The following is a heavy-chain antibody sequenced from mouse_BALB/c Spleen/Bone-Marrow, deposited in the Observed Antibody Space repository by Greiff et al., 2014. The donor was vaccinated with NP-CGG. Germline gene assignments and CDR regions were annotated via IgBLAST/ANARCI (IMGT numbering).Heavy chain of an antibody. CDR1: GFTFSDFY. J-gene: IGHJ4*01. V-gene: IGHV5-4*02. Sequence: DVKLVESGGGLVKPGGSLKLSCAASGFTFSDFYMYWVRQTPEKRLEWVATISYGGSYIYYPDSVKGRFTISRDDAKNNLYLQMSSLRSEDTAMYYCARDRGVQGYAMDYWSQGTSVTVSS. CDR2: ISYGGSYI. CDR3: ARDRGVQGYAMDY. D-gene: IGHD2-14*01.